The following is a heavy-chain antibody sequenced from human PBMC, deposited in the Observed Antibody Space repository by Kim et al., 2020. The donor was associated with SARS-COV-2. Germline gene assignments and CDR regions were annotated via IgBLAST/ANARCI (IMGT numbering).Heavy chain of an antibody. CDR2: ISYDGSNK. D-gene: IGHD3-10*02. J-gene: IGHJ4*02. CDR1: GFTFSSYG. V-gene: IGHV3-33*05. CDR3: ARAMLGPSGSFDY. Sequence: GGSLRLSCAASGFTFSSYGMHWVRQAPGKGLEWVAVISYDGSNKYYADSVKGRFTISRDNSKNTLYLQMNSLRAEDTAVYYCARAMLGPSGSFDYWGQGTLVTVSS.